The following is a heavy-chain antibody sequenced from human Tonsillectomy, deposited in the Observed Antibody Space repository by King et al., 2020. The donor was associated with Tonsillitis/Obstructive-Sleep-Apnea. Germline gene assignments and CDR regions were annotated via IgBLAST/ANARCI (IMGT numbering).Heavy chain of an antibody. CDR1: GFTFSSAW. CDR2: IKSKTDGGTT. J-gene: IGHJ6*02. CDR3: TTVEYYYYVMDV. V-gene: IGHV3-15*07. Sequence: VQLVESGGGLVKPGGSLRVSCAASGFTFSSAWMNWVRQAPGKGLEWVGRIKSKTDGGTTDYAAPVKGRFNISRDESKNRLFLQMNSMKTEDTAVYYGTTVEYYYYVMDVGGQGTTTTVSS.